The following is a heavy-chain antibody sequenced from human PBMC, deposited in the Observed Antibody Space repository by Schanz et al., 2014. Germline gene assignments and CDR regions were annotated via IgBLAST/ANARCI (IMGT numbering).Heavy chain of an antibody. Sequence: QVQLVQSGPEVKKPGSSVKVSCQAFGDTFSKYNIMWVRQVPGQGLEWMGWITAYNGNTNYAQKFQGWVTMTRDTSISTAYMELIRLKSDDTAVYYCARAFGGYDPAGALDYWGQGTLVTVSS. J-gene: IGHJ4*02. CDR3: ARAFGGYDPAGALDY. D-gene: IGHD5-12*01. V-gene: IGHV1-2*04. CDR2: ITAYNGNT. CDR1: GDTFSKYN.